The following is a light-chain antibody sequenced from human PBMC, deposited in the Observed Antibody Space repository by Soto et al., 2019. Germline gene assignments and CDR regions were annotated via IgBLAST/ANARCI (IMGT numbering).Light chain of an antibody. CDR2: GAS. V-gene: IGKV3-15*01. Sequence: EIVMTQSPATLSVSPGERATLSCRASQALSSNLAWYQQKPGQAPRLLIYGASTRATGVPARFSGSASGTEFTLTISSLQSEDFAVYSCQQYDRWPLTFGQGTKVEIK. J-gene: IGKJ1*01. CDR3: QQYDRWPLT. CDR1: QALSSN.